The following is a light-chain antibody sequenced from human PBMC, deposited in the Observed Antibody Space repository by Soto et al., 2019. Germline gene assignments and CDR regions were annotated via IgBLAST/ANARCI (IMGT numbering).Light chain of an antibody. J-gene: IGLJ3*02. CDR2: DVS. CDR3: SSYTSSSIFWV. CDR1: TSEVGGYNY. V-gene: IGLV2-14*01. Sequence: QSALTQPASVSGSPGQSITISCLGTTSEVGGYNYVSWYQQHPGKAPKLMIYDVSNRPSGVSNRFSGSKSGNTASLTISGLQAEDEADYYCSSYTSSSIFWVFGGGTKVTVL.